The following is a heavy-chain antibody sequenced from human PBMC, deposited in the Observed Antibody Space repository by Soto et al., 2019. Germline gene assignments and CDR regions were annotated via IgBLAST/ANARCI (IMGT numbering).Heavy chain of an antibody. CDR1: GGSISSSNW. Sequence: SETLSLTCAVSGGSISSSNWWSWVRQPPGKGLEWIGEIYHGGSTNYNPSLKSRVTISVDKSKNQFSLKLSSVTAADTAVYYCARVPELHGWLVQWRGWFDPWGQGPLVTVSS. J-gene: IGHJ5*02. CDR3: ARVPELHGWLVQWRGWFDP. V-gene: IGHV4-4*02. CDR2: IYHGGST. D-gene: IGHD6-19*01.